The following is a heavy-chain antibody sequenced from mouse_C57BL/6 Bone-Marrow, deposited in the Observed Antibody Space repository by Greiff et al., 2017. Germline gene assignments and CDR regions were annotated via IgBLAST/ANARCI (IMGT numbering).Heavy chain of an antibody. J-gene: IGHJ1*03. CDR2: IDPENGAT. V-gene: IGHV14-4*01. CDR3: TTGSGV. CDR1: GFNIKDDY. Sequence: VQLKESGAELVRPGASVKLSCTASGFNIKDDYMHWVKQRPEQGLEWIGWIDPENGATEYASKFQGKATIPADTSSNTAYLQLSSLTSEDTAVYYCTTGSGVWGTGTTVTVSS.